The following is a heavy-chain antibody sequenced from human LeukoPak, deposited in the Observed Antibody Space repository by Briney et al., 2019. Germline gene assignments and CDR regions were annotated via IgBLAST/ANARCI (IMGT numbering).Heavy chain of an antibody. Sequence: WETLSLTCAVSGYSISSGYCWGWIRQPPGKGLEWIGSIYHSGSTYYNPSLKSRVTISVHTSKNQFSLKLSSVTAADPAVYYCARHMSSGWSYGGDYWGPGTLVTVSS. CDR1: GYSISSGYC. V-gene: IGHV4-38-2*01. CDR2: IYHSGST. CDR3: ARHMSSGWSYGGDY. J-gene: IGHJ4*02. D-gene: IGHD6-19*01.